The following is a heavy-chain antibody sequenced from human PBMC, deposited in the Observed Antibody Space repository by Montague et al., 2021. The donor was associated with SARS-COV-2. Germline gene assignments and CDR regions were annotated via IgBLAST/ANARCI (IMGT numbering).Heavy chain of an antibody. CDR3: ARPSSGYGYYFDY. D-gene: IGHD5-12*01. J-gene: IGHJ4*02. CDR2: ISYDGSNK. Sequence: SRRLSCAASGFPFSSYAMHWVRQAPGKGLEWVAVISYDGSNKYYADSVKGRFTISRDNSKNTLYLQMNSLRAEDTAVYYCARPSSGYGYYFDYWGQGTLVTVSS. V-gene: IGHV3-30-3*01. CDR1: GFPFSSYA.